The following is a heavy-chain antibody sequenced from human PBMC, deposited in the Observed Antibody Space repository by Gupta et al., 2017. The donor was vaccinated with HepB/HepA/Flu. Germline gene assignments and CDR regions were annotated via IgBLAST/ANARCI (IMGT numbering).Heavy chain of an antibody. V-gene: IGHV3-7*01. Sequence: EVQLVESGGGLVQPGGSLRLSCAASGFTFSSYWMSWVRQAPGKGLEWVANIKQDGSEKYYVDSVKGRFTISRDNAKNSLYLQMNSLRAEDTAVYYCAREGGVDDFWSGRVYWGQGTLVTVSS. D-gene: IGHD3-3*01. CDR1: GFTFSSYW. CDR3: AREGGVDDFWSGRVY. CDR2: IKQDGSEK. J-gene: IGHJ4*02.